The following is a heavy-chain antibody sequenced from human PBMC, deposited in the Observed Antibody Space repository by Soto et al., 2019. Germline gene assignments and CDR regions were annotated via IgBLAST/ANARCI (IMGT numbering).Heavy chain of an antibody. Sequence: GGSLRLSCAASGFTFSSYGMHWVRQAPGKGLEWVSAISGSGGSTYYADSVKGRFTISRDNSKNTLYLQMNSLRAEDTAVYYCAKERGYDSSAAYFHHWGQRTLVTVSS. V-gene: IGHV3-23*01. CDR2: ISGSGGST. CDR3: AKERGYDSSAAYFHH. J-gene: IGHJ1*01. D-gene: IGHD5-12*01. CDR1: GFTFSSYG.